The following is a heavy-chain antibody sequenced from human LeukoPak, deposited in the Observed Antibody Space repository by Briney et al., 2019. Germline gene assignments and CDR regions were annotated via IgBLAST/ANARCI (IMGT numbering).Heavy chain of an antibody. D-gene: IGHD6-19*01. V-gene: IGHV3-23*01. J-gene: IGHJ4*02. CDR2: ISSSGGST. Sequence: GGSLRLSCAASGFTFSNYAMSWVRQAPGKGLEWVSVISSSGGSTYYAESVKDRFTISRDKSKSTLYLHMDSLRAEDTDIYHCAKAAYSSGWSYFDYWGQGTLVTVSS. CDR1: GFTFSNYA. CDR3: AKAAYSSGWSYFDY.